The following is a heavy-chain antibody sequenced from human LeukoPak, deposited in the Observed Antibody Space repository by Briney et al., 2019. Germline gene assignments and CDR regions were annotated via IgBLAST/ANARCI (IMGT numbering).Heavy chain of an antibody. V-gene: IGHV1-24*01. D-gene: IGHD5-12*01. J-gene: IGHJ4*02. CDR2: FDPEDGET. CDR1: GYTFTGYY. CDR3: ATGIVATQRPFDY. Sequence: ASVKVSCKASGYTFTGYYMHWVRQAPGQGLEWMGGFDPEDGETIYAQKFQGRVTMTEDTSTDTAYMELSSLRSEDTAVYYCATGIVATQRPFDYWGQGTLVTVSS.